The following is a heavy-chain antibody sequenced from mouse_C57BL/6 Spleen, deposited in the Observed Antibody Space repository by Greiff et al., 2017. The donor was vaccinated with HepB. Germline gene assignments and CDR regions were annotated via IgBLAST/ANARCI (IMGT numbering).Heavy chain of an antibody. CDR2: INPGSGGT. CDR1: GYAFTNYL. V-gene: IGHV1-54*01. J-gene: IGHJ2*01. Sequence: VQLQQSGAELVRPGTSVKVSCKASGYAFTNYLIEWVKQRPGQGLEWIGVINPGSGGTNYNEKFKGKATLTADKSSSTAYMQLSSLTSEDSAVYFCARRRSNYDYYFDYWGQGTTLTVSS. D-gene: IGHD2-5*01. CDR3: ARRRSNYDYYFDY.